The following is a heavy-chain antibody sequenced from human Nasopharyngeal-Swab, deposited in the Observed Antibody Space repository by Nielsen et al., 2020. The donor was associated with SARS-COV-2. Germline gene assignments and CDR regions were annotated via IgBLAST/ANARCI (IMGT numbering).Heavy chain of an antibody. CDR2: IKPDGSEK. D-gene: IGHD2-15*01. V-gene: IGHV3-7*03. Sequence: GESLKISCAASGFTFSYYWMNWLRQAPGKGLEWVAIIKPDGSEKYYVDSVKGRFNISRDNAKNTLYLQMNSLRAEDTAVYYCAKEDCSGRSCKSDAFDMWGQGTMVTVSS. CDR3: AKEDCSGRSCKSDAFDM. CDR1: GFTFSYYW. J-gene: IGHJ3*02.